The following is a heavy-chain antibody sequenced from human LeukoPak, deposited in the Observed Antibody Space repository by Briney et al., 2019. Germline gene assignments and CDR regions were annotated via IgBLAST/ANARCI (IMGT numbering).Heavy chain of an antibody. V-gene: IGHV3-23*01. J-gene: IGHJ4*02. CDR1: GFTFSNFA. D-gene: IGHD4-17*01. CDR3: AKGGLGGRYYFDY. Sequence: PGGSLRLSCAPSGFTFSNFAMSWVRQAPGKGLEWVSAISGSGGSPYYADSVKGRFIISRDNSKNTLYLQMNSLRAEDTAVYYCAKGGLGGRYYFDYWGQGTLVTVSS. CDR2: ISGSGGSP.